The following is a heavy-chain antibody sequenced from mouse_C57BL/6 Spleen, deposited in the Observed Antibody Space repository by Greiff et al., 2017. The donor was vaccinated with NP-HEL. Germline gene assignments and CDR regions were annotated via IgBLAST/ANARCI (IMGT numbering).Heavy chain of an antibody. CDR3: ARGDGYYPFAY. Sequence: QVQLQQSGAELVRPGASVKLSCKASGYTFTDYYINWVKQRPGQGLAWIARIYPGSGNTYYNEKFTGKATLTAEKSSSTAYMQLSRLTSEDSAVYFCARGDGYYPFAYWGQGTLVTVSA. J-gene: IGHJ3*01. CDR2: IYPGSGNT. D-gene: IGHD2-3*01. CDR1: GYTFTDYY. V-gene: IGHV1-76*01.